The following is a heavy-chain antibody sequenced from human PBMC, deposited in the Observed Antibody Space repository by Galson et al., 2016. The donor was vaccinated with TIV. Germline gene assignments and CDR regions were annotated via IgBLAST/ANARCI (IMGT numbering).Heavy chain of an antibody. J-gene: IGHJ5*02. Sequence: SVKVSCKASGYTFTSYGIHWMRQAPGQRLEWMGWINTATGYTKYSQTFQDSITITRDTYARTAYMELSSLRCEDSATYYCARLGYCSSMSCFQCDPCGQGTLVSVSS. V-gene: IGHV1-3*04. CDR3: ARLGYCSSMSCFQCDP. D-gene: IGHD2-2*01. CDR1: GYTFTSYG. CDR2: INTATGYT.